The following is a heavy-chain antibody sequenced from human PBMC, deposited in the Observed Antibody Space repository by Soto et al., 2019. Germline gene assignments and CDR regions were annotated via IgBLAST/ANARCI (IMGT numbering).Heavy chain of an antibody. Sequence: ASVKVSCKASGYTFTGYYMHWVRQAPGQGLEWMGWINPNSGGTNYAQKFQGWVTMTRDTSISTAYMELCRLRSDETAVYYCARDLGCSGGSCYGDDYYYGMDVWGQGTTVTVSS. CDR2: INPNSGGT. CDR3: ARDLGCSGGSCYGDDYYYGMDV. D-gene: IGHD2-15*01. V-gene: IGHV1-2*04. CDR1: GYTFTGYY. J-gene: IGHJ6*02.